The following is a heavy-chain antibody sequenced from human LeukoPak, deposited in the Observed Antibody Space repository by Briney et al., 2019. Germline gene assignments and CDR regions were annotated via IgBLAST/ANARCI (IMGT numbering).Heavy chain of an antibody. Sequence: TSETLSLTCTVSGGSISSSSYYWGWIRQPPGKGLEWIGSIYYSGSTYYNPSLKSRVTISVDTSKNQFSLKLSSVTAADTAVYYCAREVGYCSGGSCYSYFDYWGQGTLVTVSS. D-gene: IGHD2-15*01. CDR1: GGSISSSSYY. CDR3: AREVGYCSGGSCYSYFDY. V-gene: IGHV4-39*07. J-gene: IGHJ4*02. CDR2: IYYSGST.